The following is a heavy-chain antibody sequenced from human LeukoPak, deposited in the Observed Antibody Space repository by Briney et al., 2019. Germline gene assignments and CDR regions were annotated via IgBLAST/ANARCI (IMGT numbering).Heavy chain of an antibody. CDR3: ARDGNYYDSSGYYLPHDAFDI. Sequence: ASVKVSCKASGYTFTSYYMHWVRQAPGQGLEWMGIINPSGGSTSYAQKFQGRVTMTRDMSTSTAYMELSSLRSEDTAVYYCARDGNYYDSSGYYLPHDAFDIWGQGTMVTVSS. J-gene: IGHJ3*02. D-gene: IGHD3-22*01. CDR2: INPSGGST. V-gene: IGHV1-46*01. CDR1: GYTFTSYY.